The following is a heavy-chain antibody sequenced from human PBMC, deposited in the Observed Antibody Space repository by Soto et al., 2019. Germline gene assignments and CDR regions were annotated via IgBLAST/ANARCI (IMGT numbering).Heavy chain of an antibody. CDR2: IYRSGAT. CDR1: GFTVTSNY. J-gene: IGHJ6*02. CDR3: ARDSGMIRGSYGVDV. D-gene: IGHD3-10*01. V-gene: IGHV3-53*01. Sequence: GGSLRLSCAASGFTVTSNYMTWVRQAPGKGLEWVSVIYRSGATYYPDSVRGRFTASRDYSHNTLYLQMDSLRVEDTAVYYCARDSGMIRGSYGVDVWGPGTTVTVSS.